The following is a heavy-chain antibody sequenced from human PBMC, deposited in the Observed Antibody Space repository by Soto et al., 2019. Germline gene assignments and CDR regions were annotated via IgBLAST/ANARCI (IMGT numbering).Heavy chain of an antibody. Sequence: PSETLSLTCTVSGGSISSGGYYWSWIRQHPGKGLEWIGYIYYSGSTYYNPSLKSRVTISVDTSKNQFSLKLSSVTAADTAVYYCARAPGGYCSSTSCYRWRFDPWGQGTLVTVS. D-gene: IGHD2-2*03. CDR3: ARAPGGYCSSTSCYRWRFDP. V-gene: IGHV4-31*03. CDR1: GGSISSGGYY. CDR2: IYYSGST. J-gene: IGHJ5*02.